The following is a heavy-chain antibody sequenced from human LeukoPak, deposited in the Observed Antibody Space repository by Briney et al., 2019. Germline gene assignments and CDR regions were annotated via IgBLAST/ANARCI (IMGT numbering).Heavy chain of an antibody. CDR3: AKDLFTVAGPNDY. V-gene: IGHV3-33*06. D-gene: IGHD6-19*01. Sequence: PGRSLRLSCAASGFTFSSYGMHWVRQAPGKGLGWVAVIWYDGSNKYYADSVKGRFTISRDNSKNTLYLQMNSLRAEDTAVYYCAKDLFTVAGPNDYWGQGTLVTVSS. J-gene: IGHJ4*02. CDR1: GFTFSSYG. CDR2: IWYDGSNK.